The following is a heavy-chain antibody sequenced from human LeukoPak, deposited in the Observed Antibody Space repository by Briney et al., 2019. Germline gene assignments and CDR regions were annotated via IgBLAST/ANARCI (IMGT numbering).Heavy chain of an antibody. J-gene: IGHJ6*04. D-gene: IGHD3-10*01. Sequence: KPSETLSLTCAVYGGSFSGYYWSWIREPPGKGLEWIGEINNGGSINCYPCLKSRVTISVDTSMSQYSLKLSSVTAADTAVYYCARVSVRGPRTGGYYGMDVWGKGTTVTVSS. CDR3: ARVSVRGPRTGGYYGMDV. V-gene: IGHV4-34*01. CDR1: GGSFSGYY. CDR2: INNGGSI.